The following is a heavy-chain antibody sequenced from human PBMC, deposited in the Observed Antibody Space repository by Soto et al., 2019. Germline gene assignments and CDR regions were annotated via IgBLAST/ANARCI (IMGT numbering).Heavy chain of an antibody. J-gene: IGHJ6*02. D-gene: IGHD2-8*01. CDR3: AKDGWSGSLLGYCTNGVCYLYYYYGMDV. V-gene: IGHV3-23*01. CDR2: TSGSGGST. CDR1: GFTFSSYA. Sequence: PGGSLRLSCAASGFTFSSYAMSWVRQAPGKGLEWVSATSGSGGSTYYADSVKGRFTISRDNSKNTLYLQMNSLRAEDTAVYYCAKDGWSGSLLGYCTNGVCYLYYYYGMDVWGQGTTVTVSS.